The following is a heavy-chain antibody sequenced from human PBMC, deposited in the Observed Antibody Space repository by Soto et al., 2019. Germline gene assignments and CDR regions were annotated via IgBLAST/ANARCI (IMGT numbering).Heavy chain of an antibody. Sequence: QVQLQQWGAGLLKPSETLSLTCAVYGGSFSGYYWSWIRQPPGKGLEWIGEINHSGSTNYNPSLKSRVTISVDTSKNQFSLKLSSVTAADTAVYYCARREDDILTYIDYWGQGTLVTVSS. D-gene: IGHD3-9*01. CDR2: INHSGST. CDR1: GGSFSGYY. J-gene: IGHJ4*02. V-gene: IGHV4-34*01. CDR3: ARREDDILTYIDY.